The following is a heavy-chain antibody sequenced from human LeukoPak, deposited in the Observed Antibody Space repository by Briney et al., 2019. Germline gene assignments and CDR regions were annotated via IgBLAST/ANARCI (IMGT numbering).Heavy chain of an antibody. Sequence: GYLRLSCAASGFTFDDYGMSWVRQAPEKGLEWVSGINWNGGSTGYADSVKGRFTISRDNAKNSLYLQMNSLRAEDTALYYCARSVAASRDYWGQGTLVTVSS. J-gene: IGHJ4*02. CDR2: INWNGGST. V-gene: IGHV3-20*04. D-gene: IGHD2-15*01. CDR1: GFTFDDYG. CDR3: ARSVAASRDY.